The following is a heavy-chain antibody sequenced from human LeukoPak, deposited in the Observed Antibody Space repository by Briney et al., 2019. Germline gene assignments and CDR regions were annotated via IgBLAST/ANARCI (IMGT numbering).Heavy chain of an antibody. CDR2: ISGSGSSI. CDR1: GFTFSDYY. V-gene: IGHV3-11*04. J-gene: IGHJ4*02. D-gene: IGHD3-22*01. CDR3: ARDTPHYYDSSGYYPVDY. Sequence: PGGSLRLSCAASGFTFSDYYMSWIRQTPGKGLEWVSYISGSGSSIYYADSVKGRFTISRDNAKNSLYLQMNSLTVEDTAVYYCARDTPHYYDSSGYYPVDYWGQGTLVTVSS.